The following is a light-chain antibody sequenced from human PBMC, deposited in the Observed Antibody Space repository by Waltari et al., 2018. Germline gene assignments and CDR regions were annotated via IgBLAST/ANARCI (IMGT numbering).Light chain of an antibody. Sequence: SHELTQPPSVSESPGQTARITCSGETLSRQYAFWYQQKAGQAPVLVIYNDKERPSGIPERYSGSSAGTTVTLTSSGVQAEDEADYYCHSSDTSGSYAVFGGGTRLTVV. J-gene: IGLJ3*02. V-gene: IGLV3-25*03. CDR3: HSSDTSGSYAV. CDR1: TLSRQY. CDR2: NDK.